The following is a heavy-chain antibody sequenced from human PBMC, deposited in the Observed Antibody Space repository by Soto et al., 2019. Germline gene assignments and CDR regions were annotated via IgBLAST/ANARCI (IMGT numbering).Heavy chain of an antibody. V-gene: IGHV3-74*01. CDR3: AKLEMEWFPPFGMDV. J-gene: IGHJ6*02. Sequence: GGSLRLSCATSGFTFSPYWMHWVRQAPGMGLMWVSRINHDGSDTIYADSVRGRFIVSRDNAQNTVYLQMNSLTIEDTAVYYCAKLEMEWFPPFGMDVWGQGTTVTVSS. CDR2: INHDGSDT. D-gene: IGHD3-3*01. CDR1: GFTFSPYW.